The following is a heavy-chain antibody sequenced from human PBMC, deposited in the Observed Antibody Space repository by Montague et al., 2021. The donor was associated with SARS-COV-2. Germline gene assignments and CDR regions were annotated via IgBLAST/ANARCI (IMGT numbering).Heavy chain of an antibody. D-gene: IGHD6-6*01. CDR2: IYDGGST. J-gene: IGHJ4*02. V-gene: IGHV4-39*02. Sequence: SETLSLTCTVSGGSISSSNYYWDWIRQPPGKGLEWIGSIYDGGSTYYNPSLKSRVTISVDTSKNHFSLKLSSVTAADTAVYYRARGREYSSSAGFDYWGQGTLVTVSS. CDR1: GGSISSSNYY. CDR3: ARGREYSSSAGFDY.